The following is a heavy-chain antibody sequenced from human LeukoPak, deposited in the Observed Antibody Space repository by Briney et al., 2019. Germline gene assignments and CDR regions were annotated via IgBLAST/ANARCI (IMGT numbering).Heavy chain of an antibody. CDR2: IYPGDSDT. J-gene: IGHJ6*02. D-gene: IGHD2-2*01. V-gene: IGHV5-51*01. CDR3: ARDSTSTYYYYGMDV. CDR1: GYSFTNYW. Sequence: GESLKISCKASGYSFTNYWIGWVRQMPGEGLELMGIIYPGDSDTRYSPAFQGQVTISADKSISTAYLQWSSLKASDTAMYYCARDSTSTYYYYGMDVWGQGTTVTVSS.